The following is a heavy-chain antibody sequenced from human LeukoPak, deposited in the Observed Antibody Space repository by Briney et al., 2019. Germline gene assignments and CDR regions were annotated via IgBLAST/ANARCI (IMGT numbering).Heavy chain of an antibody. V-gene: IGHV3-30-3*01. CDR1: GFTFSSYA. J-gene: IGHJ4*02. CDR2: ISYDGSNK. CDR3: ARPHSTTVTTCFDY. D-gene: IGHD4-17*01. Sequence: PGGSLRLSCAASGFTFSSYAMHRVRQAPGKGLEWVAVISYDGSNKYYADSVKGRFTISRDNSKNTLYLQMNSLRAEDTAVYYCARPHSTTVTTCFDYWGQGTLVTVSS.